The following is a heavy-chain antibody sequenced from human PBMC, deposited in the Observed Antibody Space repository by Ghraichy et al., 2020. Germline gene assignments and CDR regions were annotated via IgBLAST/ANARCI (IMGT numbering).Heavy chain of an antibody. CDR1: GFTFSSYA. J-gene: IGHJ4*02. V-gene: IGHV3-30-3*01. Sequence: GESLNISCAASGFTFSSYAMHWVRQAPGKGLEWVAVISYDGSNKYYADSVKGRFTISRDNSKNTLYLQMNSLRAEDTAVYYCARGVGVGATQTVLYFDYWGQGTLVTVSS. CDR3: ARGVGVGATQTVLYFDY. CDR2: ISYDGSNK. D-gene: IGHD1-26*01.